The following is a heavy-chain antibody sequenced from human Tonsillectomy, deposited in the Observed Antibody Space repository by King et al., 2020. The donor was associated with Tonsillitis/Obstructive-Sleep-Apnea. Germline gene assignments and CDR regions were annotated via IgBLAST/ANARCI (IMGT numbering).Heavy chain of an antibody. CDR1: GFTFSRYW. CDR3: ARDGGHCNSTSCFDAFDF. Sequence: VQLVESGGALVQPGGSLRLSCAASGFTFSRYWMTWVRQAPGKGLEWVANIKEDGTVKHFVDSVEGRFSISRDNAENSLYLQMNSLRAEDTAVYYCARDGGHCNSTSCFDAFDFWGQGTMVTVSS. CDR2: IKEDGTVK. J-gene: IGHJ3*01. V-gene: IGHV3-7*04. D-gene: IGHD2/OR15-2a*01.